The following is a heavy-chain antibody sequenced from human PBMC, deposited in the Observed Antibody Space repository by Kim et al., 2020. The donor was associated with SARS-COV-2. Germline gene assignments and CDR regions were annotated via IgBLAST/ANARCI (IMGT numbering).Heavy chain of an antibody. D-gene: IGHD3-10*01. CDR1: GFTFSSYS. J-gene: IGHJ6*02. CDR2: ISSSSSYI. CDR3: ARGHMVRGVITLGMDV. V-gene: IGHV3-21*01. Sequence: GGSLRLSCAASGFTFSSYSMNWVRQAPGKGLEWVSSISSSSSYIYYADSVKGRFTISRDNAKNSLYLQMNSLRAEDTAVYYCARGHMVRGVITLGMDVWGQGTTVTVS.